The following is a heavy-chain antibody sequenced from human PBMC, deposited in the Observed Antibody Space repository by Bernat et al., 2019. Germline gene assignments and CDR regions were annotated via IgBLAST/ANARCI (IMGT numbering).Heavy chain of an antibody. CDR1: GFTFSSYG. V-gene: IGHV3-33*01. Sequence: QVQLVESGGGVVQPGRSLRLSCAASGFTFSSYGMHWVRQAPGKGLEWVAVIWYDGSNKYYADSVKGRFTISRDNSKNTLYLQMNSLRAEDTAVYYCARDPGGIAAAGTLWGQGTLVTVSS. D-gene: IGHD6-13*01. J-gene: IGHJ4*02. CDR3: ARDPGGIAAAGTL. CDR2: IWYDGSNK.